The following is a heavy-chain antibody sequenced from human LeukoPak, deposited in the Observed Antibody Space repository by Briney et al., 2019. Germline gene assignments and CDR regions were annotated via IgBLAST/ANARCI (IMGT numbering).Heavy chain of an antibody. J-gene: IGHJ4*02. CDR2: IYYSGST. D-gene: IGHD2-2*01. CDR3: AREVPGRYDY. CDR1: GGSVSSGIYY. V-gene: IGHV4-61*01. Sequence: SETLSLTCTVSGGSVSSGIYYWSWIRQPPGKGLEWIGYIYYSGSTNYNPSLKSRVTISVDTSKNQFSLKLSSVTAADTAVYYCAREVPGRYDYWGQGTLVTVSS.